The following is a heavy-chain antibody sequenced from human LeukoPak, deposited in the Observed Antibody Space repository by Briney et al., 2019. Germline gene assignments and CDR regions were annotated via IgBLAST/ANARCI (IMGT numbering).Heavy chain of an antibody. CDR1: GFTFTSSA. J-gene: IGHJ4*02. V-gene: IGHV1-58*01. CDR2: IFVGCGNT. D-gene: IGHD6-19*01. Sequence: SVQVSCQVSGFTFTSSAVLWVRQARGQRLAWIGWIFVGCGNTNYVHKFQERDTITSDMSTRTDYMELSRLTYEDTAVYYCAAHLYIAVSLYWGQGTLVTVST. CDR3: AAHLYIAVSLY.